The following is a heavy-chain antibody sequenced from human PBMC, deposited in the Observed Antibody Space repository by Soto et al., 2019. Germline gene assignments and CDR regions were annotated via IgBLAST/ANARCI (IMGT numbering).Heavy chain of an antibody. Sequence: GASVKVSCKASGYTFTGYYMHWVRQAPGQGLEWMGWINPNSGGTNYAQKFQGWVTMTRDTSISTAYMELSRLRSDDTAVYYCARGISSIAAAGWLTAFDIWGQGTMVTVS. D-gene: IGHD6-6*01. CDR3: ARGISSIAAAGWLTAFDI. CDR1: GYTFTGYY. V-gene: IGHV1-2*04. CDR2: INPNSGGT. J-gene: IGHJ3*02.